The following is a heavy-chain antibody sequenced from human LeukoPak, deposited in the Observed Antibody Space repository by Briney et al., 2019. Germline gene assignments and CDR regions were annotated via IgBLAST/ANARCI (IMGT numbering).Heavy chain of an antibody. CDR3: ARSSGWFDY. V-gene: IGHV6-1*01. J-gene: IGHJ4*02. CDR1: GDSLASTRAA. D-gene: IGHD6-19*01. Sequence: SQTLSLTCALSGDSLASTRAAWNWLRQYAARGLEWLGSTFYRSKCKYDYAPSVKSRITVKPKTSKNQFSLQLDSVTPEDTAVYYCARSSGWFDYWGQGILVTVSS. CDR2: TFYRSKCKY.